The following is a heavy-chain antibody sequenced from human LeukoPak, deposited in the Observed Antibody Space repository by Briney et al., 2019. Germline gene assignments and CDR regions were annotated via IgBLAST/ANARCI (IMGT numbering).Heavy chain of an antibody. D-gene: IGHD3-10*01. CDR3: ARGRDYYGSGAHYYMDV. V-gene: IGHV4-34*01. Sequence: SETLSLTCAVYGGSFSGYYWSWIRQPPGKGLEWIGEISHSGSTSYNPSLKSRVTISVDTSKNQFSLKLSSVTAADTAVYYCARGRDYYGSGAHYYMDVWGKGTTVTVSS. CDR1: GGSFSGYY. CDR2: ISHSGST. J-gene: IGHJ6*03.